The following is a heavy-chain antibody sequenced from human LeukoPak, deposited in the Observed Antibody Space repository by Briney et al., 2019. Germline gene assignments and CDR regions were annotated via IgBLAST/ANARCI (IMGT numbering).Heavy chain of an antibody. CDR2: IYYSGST. CDR3: ASGDIVAYCGGDCYSTFDY. CDR1: GGSISSSSYY. V-gene: IGHV4-39*01. J-gene: IGHJ4*02. Sequence: PSETLSLTCTVSGGSISSSSYYWGWIRQPPGKGLEWIGSIYYSGSTYYNPPLKSRVTISVDTSKNQFSLKLSSVTAADTAVYYCASGDIVAYCGGDCYSTFDYWGQGTLVTVSS. D-gene: IGHD2-21*02.